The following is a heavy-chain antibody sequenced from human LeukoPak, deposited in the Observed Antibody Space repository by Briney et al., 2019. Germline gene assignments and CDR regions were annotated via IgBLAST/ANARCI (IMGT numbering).Heavy chain of an antibody. CDR2: ISYSGST. D-gene: IGHD2-15*01. V-gene: IGHV4-59*08. CDR3: ARLKIGGVAATYYFDY. J-gene: IGHJ4*02. CDR1: GGSINSYY. Sequence: SDTLSLTCTVSGGSINSYYWSWLRQPPGKGLEWIGYISYSGSTNYNPSLKSRVTISVDTSKNQFSLKLSSVTAADTAVYYCARLKIGGVAATYYFDYWGQGTLVTVSS.